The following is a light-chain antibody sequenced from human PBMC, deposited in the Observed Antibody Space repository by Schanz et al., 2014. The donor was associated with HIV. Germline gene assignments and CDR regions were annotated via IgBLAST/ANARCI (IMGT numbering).Light chain of an antibody. CDR3: QSYDSSLSGVL. V-gene: IGLV2-14*02. CDR2: EGS. J-gene: IGLJ2*01. Sequence: QSALTQPASVSGSPGQSITISCTGTSSDVGSYNLVSWYQQHPGKAPKLMIYEGSKRPSGVSGRFSGSKSGNTASLTISGLQAEDEADYYCQSYDSSLSGVLFGGGTKLTVL. CDR1: SSDVGSYNL.